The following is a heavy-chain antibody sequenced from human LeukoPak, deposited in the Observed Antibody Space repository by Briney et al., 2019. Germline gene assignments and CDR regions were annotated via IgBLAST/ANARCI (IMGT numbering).Heavy chain of an antibody. CDR2: IYYSGST. V-gene: IGHV4-59*01. Sequence: SETLSLTCTVSGGSISSYYWSWMRQPPGKGLEWIGYIYYSGSTNYNPSLKSRVTISVDTSKNQFSLKLSSVTAADTAVYYCARRGYGSGSYYNDYYYYYMDVWGKGTTVTVSS. D-gene: IGHD3-10*01. CDR1: GGSISSYY. J-gene: IGHJ6*03. CDR3: ARRGYGSGSYYNDYYYYYMDV.